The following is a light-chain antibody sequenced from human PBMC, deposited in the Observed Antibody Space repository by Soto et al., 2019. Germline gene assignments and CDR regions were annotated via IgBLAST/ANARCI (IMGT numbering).Light chain of an antibody. J-gene: IGLJ3*02. CDR2: ETT. CDR1: SSDVGPYNL. Sequence: QSVLTQPASVSGSPGQSITISCTGTSSDVGPYNLVSWYQHHPGKVPQLIIYETTKRPSGVSNRFSGSESGNTASLTISGLQAEDEAHYHCSSYTGDYTLMFAGGTKVTVL. V-gene: IGLV2-23*01. CDR3: SSYTGDYTLM.